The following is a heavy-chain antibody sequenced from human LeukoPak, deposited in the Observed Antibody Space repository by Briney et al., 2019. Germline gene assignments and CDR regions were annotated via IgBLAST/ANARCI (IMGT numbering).Heavy chain of an antibody. CDR3: ARGRTMTTVTNWNFDL. Sequence: ASVKVSCKASGYTFTSCGISWVRQAPGQGLERMGWISAYNGNTNYAQKLQGRVTMTTDTSTSTAYMELRSLRSDDTAVYYCARGRTMTTVTNWNFDLWGRGTLVTVSS. CDR2: ISAYNGNT. D-gene: IGHD4-17*01. CDR1: GYTFTSCG. J-gene: IGHJ2*01. V-gene: IGHV1-18*01.